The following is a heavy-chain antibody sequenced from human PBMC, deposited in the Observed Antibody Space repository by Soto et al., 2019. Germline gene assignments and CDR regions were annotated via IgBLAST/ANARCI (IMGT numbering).Heavy chain of an antibody. J-gene: IGHJ3*02. CDR2: ISYSGGT. CDR3: ARTTVTIAGAFDM. CDR1: GDSITSDY. Sequence: QVQLQESGPGLVKPSETLSLTCAVSGDSITSDYWNWIRQPPGKGLEWIGYISYSGGTNCNPSLKSRVTISVDTSKNQFSLRLTSVTAADTAVYYCARTTVTIAGAFDMWGQGTVVTVSS. D-gene: IGHD4-17*01. V-gene: IGHV4-59*08.